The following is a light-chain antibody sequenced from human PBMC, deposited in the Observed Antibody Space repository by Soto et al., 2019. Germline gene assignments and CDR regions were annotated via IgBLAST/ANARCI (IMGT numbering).Light chain of an antibody. CDR2: GAS. CDR3: QQYNNWPPWK. J-gene: IGKJ1*01. CDR1: QSVSSN. Sequence: EIVMTQSPATLSVSPGERATPSCRASQSVSSNLAWYQQKPGQAPRLLIYGASTRATGIPARFSGSGSGTEFTLTISSLQSEDFAVYYCQQYNNWPPWKFGQGTKVDIK. V-gene: IGKV3D-15*01.